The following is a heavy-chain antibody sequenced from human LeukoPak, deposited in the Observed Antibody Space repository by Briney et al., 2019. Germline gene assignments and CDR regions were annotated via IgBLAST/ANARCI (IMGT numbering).Heavy chain of an antibody. CDR3: ARLHSSRAEEFDP. CDR1: GGSISGYY. Sequence: SETLSLTCTVSGGSISGYYWRWIRQPPGKGLEWIGYIYYSGTTNYNPSLRSRVTISVDTSKNQFSLRLSSVTATDTAVYYCARLHSSRAEEFDPWGQGTLVTVSS. J-gene: IGHJ5*02. V-gene: IGHV4-59*01. CDR2: IYYSGTT.